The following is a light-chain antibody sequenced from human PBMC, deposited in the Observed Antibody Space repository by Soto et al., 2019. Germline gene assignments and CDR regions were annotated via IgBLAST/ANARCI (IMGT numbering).Light chain of an antibody. Sequence: DIQMTQSPSSLSASVGDRVTITCRASQGISSYLAWYQQKLGKVPKLLISAASTLQSGVPSRFSGSGSGTNFTLTISSRQREDVATYYCQKYSSVITFGQGKRLEIK. V-gene: IGKV1-27*01. CDR1: QGISSY. J-gene: IGKJ5*01. CDR2: AAS. CDR3: QKYSSVIT.